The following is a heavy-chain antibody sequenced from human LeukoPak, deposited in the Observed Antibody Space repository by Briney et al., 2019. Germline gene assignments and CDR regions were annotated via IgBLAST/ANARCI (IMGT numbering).Heavy chain of an antibody. Sequence: GGSLRLSCAASGFTFSSYGMHWVRQAPGKGLEWVAFMRFDGSNKYYADSVKGRFTISRDNSKNTLFLQMNSLRIEDTAVYYCAPSFYDSGGFYDCWGQGTLVTVSS. J-gene: IGHJ4*02. V-gene: IGHV3-30*02. CDR3: APSFYDSGGFYDC. CDR2: MRFDGSNK. D-gene: IGHD3-22*01. CDR1: GFTFSSYG.